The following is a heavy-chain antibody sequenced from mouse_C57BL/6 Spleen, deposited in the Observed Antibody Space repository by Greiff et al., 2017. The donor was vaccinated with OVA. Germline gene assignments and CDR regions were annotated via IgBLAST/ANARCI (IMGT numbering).Heavy chain of an antibody. Sequence: EVKVEESGEGLVKPGGSLKLSCAASGFTFSSYAMSWVRQTPEKRLEWVAYISSGGDYIYYADTVKGRFTISRDNARNTLYLQMSSLKSEDTAMYYCTSTLYAMDYWGQGTSVTVSS. CDR2: ISSGGDYI. CDR1: GFTFSSYA. CDR3: TSTLYAMDY. J-gene: IGHJ4*01. D-gene: IGHD2-1*01. V-gene: IGHV5-9-1*02.